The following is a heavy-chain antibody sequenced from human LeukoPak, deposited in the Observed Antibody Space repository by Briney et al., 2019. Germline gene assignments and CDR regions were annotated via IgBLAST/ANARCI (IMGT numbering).Heavy chain of an antibody. J-gene: IGHJ3*02. CDR2: INSNGSNT. Sequence: GGSLRLSCAASGFTFSNYWMHWVRQAPGKGLVWVSRINSNGSNTNYADSVKGRFTISRDNAKNTLYLQMNSLRAEDTAVYYCARVGHYYDTGAFDIWGQGTMVTVSS. V-gene: IGHV3-74*01. CDR1: GFTFSNYW. CDR3: ARVGHYYDTGAFDI. D-gene: IGHD3-22*01.